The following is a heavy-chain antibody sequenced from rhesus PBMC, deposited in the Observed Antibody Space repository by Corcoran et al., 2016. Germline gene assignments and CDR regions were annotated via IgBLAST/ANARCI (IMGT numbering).Heavy chain of an antibody. CDR1: GYSISSVYG. Sequence: QVQLQESGPGVVKPSETLSLTCAVPGYSISSVYGWGWIRQPPGKGLEWIGQTFGGSWSTTYKPSRRRLFTVSKDPSKDRCSLKLGSGTAADTAVYYCARRVAAAGRGNRFDVWGPGVLVTVSS. CDR2: TFGGSWST. J-gene: IGHJ5-1*01. CDR3: ARRVAAAGRGNRFDV. D-gene: IGHD6S26*01. V-gene: IGHV4-127*01.